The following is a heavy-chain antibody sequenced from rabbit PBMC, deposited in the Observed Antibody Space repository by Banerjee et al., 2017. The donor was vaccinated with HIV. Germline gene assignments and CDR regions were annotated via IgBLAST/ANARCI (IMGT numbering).Heavy chain of an antibody. D-gene: IGHD1-1*01. J-gene: IGHJ4*01. CDR2: IYPTYGAT. CDR1: GIDLSSSFW. V-gene: IGHV1S43*01. CDR3: ARGDTGSSDYGFNL. Sequence: QEQLVESGGGLVTLGGSLKLTCKASGIDLSSSFWISWVRQTPGKGLEWIGCIYPTYGATDYASWVNGRFTISLDNAQNTVFLQMTSLTAADTATYFCARGDTGSSDYGFNLWGQGTLVTVS.